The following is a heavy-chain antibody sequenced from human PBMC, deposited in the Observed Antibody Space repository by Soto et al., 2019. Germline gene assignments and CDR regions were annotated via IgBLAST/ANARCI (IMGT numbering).Heavy chain of an antibody. CDR1: GFTFSSYS. Sequence: GSLRLSCAASGFTFSSYSMNWVRQAPGKGLEWVSYISSSSSTIYYADSVKGRFTISRDNAKNSLYLQMNSLRAEDTAVYYCASQGAYCSSTSCYPDQREYYYGMDVWGQGTTVTVSS. V-gene: IGHV3-48*04. CDR2: ISSSSSTI. CDR3: ASQGAYCSSTSCYPDQREYYYGMDV. D-gene: IGHD2-2*01. J-gene: IGHJ6*02.